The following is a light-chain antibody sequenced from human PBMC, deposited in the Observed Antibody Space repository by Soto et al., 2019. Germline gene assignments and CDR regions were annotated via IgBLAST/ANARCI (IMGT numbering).Light chain of an antibody. CDR2: EVS. V-gene: IGLV2-14*01. J-gene: IGLJ2*01. Sequence: QSALTQPASVSGSPGQSITISCTGTSSDVGGYKYVSWYQQHPGKAPNLMIYEVSNRPSGVSHRFSGSKSGNTASLTISGLQAEDEADYYCSSYTSINTLVFGGGTQLTVL. CDR3: SSYTSINTLV. CDR1: SSDVGGYKY.